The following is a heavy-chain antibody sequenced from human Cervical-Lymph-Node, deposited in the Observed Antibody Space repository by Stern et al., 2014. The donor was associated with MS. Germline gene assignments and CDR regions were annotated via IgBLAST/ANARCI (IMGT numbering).Heavy chain of an antibody. CDR3: ATIGGGDY. D-gene: IGHD3-16*01. J-gene: IGHJ4*02. Sequence: VQLVESGPGLVKPSGTLSLTCTVSGGSISSSDWGGWVRQPPGKGLEWIGGIYHSGSTNYNPSLKSRFSISVDKSKNQFSLKLSSMTAADTAMYYCATIGGGDYWGQGILVTVSP. CDR2: IYHSGST. V-gene: IGHV4-4*02. CDR1: GGSISSSDW.